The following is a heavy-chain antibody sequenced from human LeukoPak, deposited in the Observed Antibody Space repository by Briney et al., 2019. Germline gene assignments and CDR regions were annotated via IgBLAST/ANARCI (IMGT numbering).Heavy chain of an antibody. CDR1: GYTFTGYY. V-gene: IGHV1-2*02. CDR2: INPNSGGT. D-gene: IGHD5-18*01. J-gene: IGHJ4*02. Sequence: ASVKVSCKASGYTFTGYYMHWVRQAPGQGLEWMGWINPNSGGTNYAQKFQGRVTMTRDTSISTAYMELSRLRSDDTAVYYCARDIERAMDIRDYWGQGTLVTVSS. CDR3: ARDIERAMDIRDY.